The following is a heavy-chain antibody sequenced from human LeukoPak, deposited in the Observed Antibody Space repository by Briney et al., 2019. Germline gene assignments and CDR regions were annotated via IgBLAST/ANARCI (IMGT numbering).Heavy chain of an antibody. D-gene: IGHD3-16*01. CDR3: AKLEPLGAGYAFDI. CDR2: IYYSGST. V-gene: IGHV4-39*07. CDR1: GGSISSSSYY. Sequence: PSETLSLTCTVSGGSISSSSYYWGWIRQPPGKGLEWIGSIYYSGSTYYNPSLKSRVTISVDTSKNQFSLKLSSVTAADTAVYYCAKLEPLGAGYAFDIWGQGTMVTVSS. J-gene: IGHJ3*02.